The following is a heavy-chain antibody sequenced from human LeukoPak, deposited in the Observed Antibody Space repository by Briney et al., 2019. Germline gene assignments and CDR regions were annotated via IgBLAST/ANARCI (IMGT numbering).Heavy chain of an antibody. CDR2: INPSSGGT. CDR3: ARAITIFGVVIFGFDP. Sequence: ASVKVSCKASGYTFTGYYMHWVRQAPGQGLEWMGWINPSSGGTNYAQKFQGRVTMTRDTSISTAYMELSRLRSDDTAVYYCARAITIFGVVIFGFDPWGQGTLVTVSS. CDR1: GYTFTGYY. D-gene: IGHD3-3*01. J-gene: IGHJ5*02. V-gene: IGHV1-2*02.